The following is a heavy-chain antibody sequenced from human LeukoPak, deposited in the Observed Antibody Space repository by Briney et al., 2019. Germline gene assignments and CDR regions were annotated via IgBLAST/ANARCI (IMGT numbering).Heavy chain of an antibody. V-gene: IGHV3-74*01. Sequence: GALRLSCAASGFTFSSYWMHWVRQAPGKGLVWVSRINSDGSSTSYADSVKSRFTVSRDNAKNSLYLQMNSLRAEDTAVYYCARGRYNSGWSGWFDPWGQGTLVTVSS. CDR1: GFTFSSYW. CDR3: ARGRYNSGWSGWFDP. D-gene: IGHD6-19*01. CDR2: INSDGSST. J-gene: IGHJ5*02.